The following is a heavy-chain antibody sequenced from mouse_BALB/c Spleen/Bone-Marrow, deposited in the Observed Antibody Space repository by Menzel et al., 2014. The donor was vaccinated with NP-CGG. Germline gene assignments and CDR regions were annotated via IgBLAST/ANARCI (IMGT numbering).Heavy chain of an antibody. D-gene: IGHD2-4*01. CDR1: GYTFTSYW. J-gene: IGHJ3*01. Sequence: VKLVESGAELTRSGASVKMSCKASGYTFTSYWMHWVKQRPGQGLEWIGNINPSSGYTEYNQKFKDKATLTADKSSSTAYMQLSSLTSEDSAVYYCARPITTGIQAWFAYWGQGILVTVSA. V-gene: IGHV1-4*01. CDR3: ARPITTGIQAWFAY. CDR2: INPSSGYT.